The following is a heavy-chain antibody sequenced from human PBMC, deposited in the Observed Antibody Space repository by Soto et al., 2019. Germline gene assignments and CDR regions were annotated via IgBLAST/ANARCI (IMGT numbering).Heavy chain of an antibody. CDR1: GFTFSSYG. CDR3: AKGMYSSVLYGMDV. D-gene: IGHD6-19*01. Sequence: QVQLVESGGGVVQPGRSLRLSCAASGFTFSSYGMHWVRQAPGKGLEWVAVISYDGSNKYYADSVKGRFTISRDNSKKTLYLQMNSLRAEDTAVYYCAKGMYSSVLYGMDVWGQGTTVTVSS. J-gene: IGHJ6*02. V-gene: IGHV3-30*18. CDR2: ISYDGSNK.